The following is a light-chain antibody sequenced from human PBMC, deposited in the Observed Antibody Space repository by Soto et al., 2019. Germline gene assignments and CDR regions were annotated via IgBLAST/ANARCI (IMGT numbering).Light chain of an antibody. CDR2: EVS. CDR1: SSDIGGYNY. V-gene: IGLV2-14*01. Sequence: QSVLTQPASVSGSPGQSITISCNGTSSDIGGYNYVSWYHQHQAKAPKLMIFEVSNRPSGVSDRFSGSKSGNTASLTISGRQAEDEADYYCSSYTTRSTRVFGTGTKLTVL. J-gene: IGLJ1*01. CDR3: SSYTTRSTRV.